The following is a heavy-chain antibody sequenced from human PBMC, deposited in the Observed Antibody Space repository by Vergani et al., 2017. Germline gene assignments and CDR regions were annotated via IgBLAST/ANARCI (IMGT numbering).Heavy chain of an antibody. CDR3: ASVSPGDNSGWEPFDY. J-gene: IGHJ4*02. CDR1: GDIFNNYT. Sequence: QVHLEQSGTEVKKPGSSVKVSCKVSGDIFNNYTVTWVRQAPGQGLEWMGRIIPIIRLATSAQKFQDRVKITGDTSTNTVYMEMNNLRSEDTAVYYCASVSPGDNSGWEPFDYRGQGTLVTVSS. D-gene: IGHD6-19*01. CDR2: IIPIIRLA. V-gene: IGHV1-69*02.